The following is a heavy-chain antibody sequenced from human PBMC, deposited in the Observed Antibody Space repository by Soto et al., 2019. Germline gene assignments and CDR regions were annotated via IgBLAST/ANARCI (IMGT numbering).Heavy chain of an antibody. CDR2: ISGSGGST. V-gene: IGHV3-23*01. D-gene: IGHD3-10*01. CDR1: GFTFSSYA. CDR3: AKVRAEVLGVIILDY. Sequence: EVQLLESGGGLVQPGGSLRLSCAASGFTFSSYAMSWVRQAPGKGLEWVSAISGSGGSTYYADSVKGRFTISRDNSKNTLYLQMNSPRAEDTAVYYCAKVRAEVLGVIILDYWGQGTLVTVSS. J-gene: IGHJ4*02.